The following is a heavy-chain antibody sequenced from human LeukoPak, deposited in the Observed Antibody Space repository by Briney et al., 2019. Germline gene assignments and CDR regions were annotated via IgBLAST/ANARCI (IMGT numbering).Heavy chain of an antibody. D-gene: IGHD4/OR15-4a*01. Sequence: GGSLRLSCAASGFTFSNYAINWVRQAPGEGLEWVSSISSSSRYIFYADSVKGRFTISRDNAKNSLYLQMSSLRAEDTAVYYCARDLTTFVAFDIWGQGTMVTVSS. CDR2: ISSSSRYI. J-gene: IGHJ3*02. CDR1: GFTFSNYA. V-gene: IGHV3-21*01. CDR3: ARDLTTFVAFDI.